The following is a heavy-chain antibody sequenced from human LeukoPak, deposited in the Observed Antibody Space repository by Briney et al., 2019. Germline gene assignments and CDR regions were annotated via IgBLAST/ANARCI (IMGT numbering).Heavy chain of an antibody. Sequence: GGSLRLSCAASGFTFDDYAMHWVRQAPGKGLEWVSGISWNSGSIGYADSVKGRFTISRDNAKNSLYLQMNSLRAEDTALYYCAKDRSGEFDYWGQGTLVTVSS. CDR3: AKDRSGEFDY. V-gene: IGHV3-9*01. CDR1: GFTFDDYA. CDR2: ISWNSGSI. J-gene: IGHJ4*02. D-gene: IGHD3-3*01.